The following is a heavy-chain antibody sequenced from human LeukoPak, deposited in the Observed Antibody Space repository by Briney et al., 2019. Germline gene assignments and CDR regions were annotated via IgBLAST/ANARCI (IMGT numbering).Heavy chain of an antibody. J-gene: IGHJ6*02. CDR1: GLSVSSHY. V-gene: IGHV3-53*01. CDR2: IHSVGST. Sequence: GGSLRLSCAASGLSVSSHYMSWVRQAPGKGLEWVSVIHSVGSTDYADSVKGRFTISRDNPKNRVDLQVNSLRAEDTAVYYCASSRIFGNAMDVWDQGTTVTVSS. D-gene: IGHD3-3*01. CDR3: ASSRIFGNAMDV.